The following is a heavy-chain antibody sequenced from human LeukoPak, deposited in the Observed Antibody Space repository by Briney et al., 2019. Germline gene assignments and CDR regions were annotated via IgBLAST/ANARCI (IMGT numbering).Heavy chain of an antibody. D-gene: IGHD7-27*01. V-gene: IGHV3-7*01. CDR2: IKQDGSEE. Sequence: GGSLRLSCAASGFTFSIYWMSWVRQAPGKGLEGVANIKQDGSEEKYVDSVKGRFTISRDNAKNSLYLQMNSLRAEDTAVYYCAKSLLWGRFDAFDIWGQGAMVTVSS. J-gene: IGHJ3*02. CDR1: GFTFSIYW. CDR3: AKSLLWGRFDAFDI.